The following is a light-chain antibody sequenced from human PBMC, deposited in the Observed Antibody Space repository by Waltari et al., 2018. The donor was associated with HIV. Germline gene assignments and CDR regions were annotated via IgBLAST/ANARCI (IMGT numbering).Light chain of an antibody. CDR2: EVN. CDR1: SNDIGPYNY. J-gene: IGLJ6*01. CDR3: SSYAGSGNLLL. V-gene: IGLV2-8*01. Sequence: QSALTQPPAASGSPGQSVTISCTGTSNDIGPYNYVSWYQQHPDKAPRLLIYEVNKRPSGVPGRFSGSKSGITASLTVSGLQAEDEADYYCSSYAGSGNLLLFGGGTKVTVL.